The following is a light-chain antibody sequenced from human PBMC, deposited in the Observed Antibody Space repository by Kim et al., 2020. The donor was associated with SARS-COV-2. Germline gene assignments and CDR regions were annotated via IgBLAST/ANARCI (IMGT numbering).Light chain of an antibody. CDR1: SGHSSYA. CDR3: QTWGTYIKWV. CDR2: INSDGSH. J-gene: IGLJ3*02. Sequence: VELTCTLRSGHSSYAIAWHQKQPQKGPRYLMKINSDGSHVEGDGIPDRFSGTSSGAERYLTISSHQVEDEADYYCQTWGTYIKWVFGGGTQLTVL. V-gene: IGLV4-69*01.